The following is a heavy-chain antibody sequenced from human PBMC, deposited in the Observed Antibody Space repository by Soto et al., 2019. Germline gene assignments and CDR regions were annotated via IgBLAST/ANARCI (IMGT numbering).Heavy chain of an antibody. CDR3: AKDSRKYSSSDLDY. V-gene: IGHV3-23*01. CDR1: GFTFSSYA. J-gene: IGHJ4*02. Sequence: EVQLLESGGGLVQPGGSLRLSCIASGFTFSSYAMSWVRQAPGKGLEWVSGISANGGSKYYADSVKGRFTISRDNSKNTLYLQMNSLRDEETDVYYCAKDSRKYSSSDLDYWGQGTLVTVSS. CDR2: ISANGGSK. D-gene: IGHD6-6*01.